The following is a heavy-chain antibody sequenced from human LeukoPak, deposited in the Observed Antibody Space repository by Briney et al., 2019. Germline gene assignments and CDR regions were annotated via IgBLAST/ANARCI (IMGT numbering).Heavy chain of an antibody. CDR1: GITLSNYG. CDR3: AKRGVVIRVILVGFHKEAYYFDS. D-gene: IGHD3-22*01. Sequence: GGSLRPSCAVSGITLSNYGMSWVRQAPGKGLEWVAGISDSGGRTKYADSVKGRFTISRDNPKNTLYLQMNSLRPEDTAVYFCAKRGVVIRVILVGFHKEAYYFDSWGQGVLVTVSS. J-gene: IGHJ4*02. V-gene: IGHV3-23*01. CDR2: ISDSGGRT.